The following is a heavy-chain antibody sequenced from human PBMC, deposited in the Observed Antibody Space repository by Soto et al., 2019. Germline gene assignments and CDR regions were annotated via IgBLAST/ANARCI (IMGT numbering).Heavy chain of an antibody. CDR1: GFTFDDYA. V-gene: IGHV3-9*01. CDR2: ISWNSGTK. J-gene: IGHJ4*02. Sequence: ESGGGWVQPGRSLRLSCAASGFTFDDYAMHWVRQAPGKGLEWVSGISWNSGTKGYADSVKGRFTISRDNAKNSLYLQMSGLRAEDTAFYYCVKDVIGYCSAGNCFPDSYFDYWGQGALVTVSS. D-gene: IGHD2-15*01. CDR3: VKDVIGYCSAGNCFPDSYFDY.